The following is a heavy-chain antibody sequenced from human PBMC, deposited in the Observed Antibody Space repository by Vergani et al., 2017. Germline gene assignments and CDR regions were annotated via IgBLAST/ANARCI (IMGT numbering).Heavy chain of an antibody. Sequence: EVQLVESGGGLVQPGGSLRLSCAASGFTFSSYWMHWVRQAPGKGLVWVSRINSDGSSTSYADSVKGRFTISRDNAKNTLYLQMNSLRAEDTAVYYCAKCPVDFWSGYYQAPYYYYMDVWGKGTTVTVSS. J-gene: IGHJ6*03. CDR3: AKCPVDFWSGYYQAPYYYYMDV. D-gene: IGHD3-3*01. V-gene: IGHV3-74*01. CDR2: INSDGSST. CDR1: GFTFSSYW.